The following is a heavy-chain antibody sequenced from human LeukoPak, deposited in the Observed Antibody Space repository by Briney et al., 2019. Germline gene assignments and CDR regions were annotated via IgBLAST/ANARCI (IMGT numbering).Heavy chain of an antibody. CDR1: GYTFTSYA. Sequence: TVKVSCKASGYTFTSYAISWVRQAPGQGLEWMGGIIPIFGTANYAQKFQGRVTITADESTSTAYMELSSLRSEDTAVYYCAREGGIYNWFDPWGQGTLVTVSS. D-gene: IGHD6-13*01. CDR3: AREGGIYNWFDP. CDR2: IIPIFGTA. J-gene: IGHJ5*02. V-gene: IGHV1-69*13.